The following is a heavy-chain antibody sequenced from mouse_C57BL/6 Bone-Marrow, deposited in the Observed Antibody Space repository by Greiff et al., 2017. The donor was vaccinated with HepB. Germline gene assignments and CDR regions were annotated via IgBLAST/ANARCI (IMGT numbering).Heavy chain of an antibody. D-gene: IGHD3-2*02. CDR1: GYTFTSYW. CDR2: IDPSDSYT. Sequence: QVQLQQPGAELVMPGASVKLSCKASGYTFTSYWMHWVKQRPGQGLEWIGEIDPSDSYTNYNQKFKGKSTLTVDKSSSTAYMQLSSLTSEDSAVYYCARGQLRLRDFDYWGQGTTLTVSS. J-gene: IGHJ2*01. V-gene: IGHV1-69*01. CDR3: ARGQLRLRDFDY.